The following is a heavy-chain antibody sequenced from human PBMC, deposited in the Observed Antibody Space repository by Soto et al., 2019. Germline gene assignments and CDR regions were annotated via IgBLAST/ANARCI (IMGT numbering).Heavy chain of an antibody. D-gene: IGHD3-3*01. Sequence: PGGSLRLSCAASGFTFSSYWMSWVRQAPGKGLEWVANIKQDGSEKYYVDSVKGRFTISRDNAKNSLYLQMNSLRAEDTAVYYCARVPARYYDFWSGYYSHRSGFGMDVWGKGTTVTVSS. V-gene: IGHV3-7*01. CDR3: ARVPARYYDFWSGYYSHRSGFGMDV. CDR2: IKQDGSEK. J-gene: IGHJ6*03. CDR1: GFTFSSYW.